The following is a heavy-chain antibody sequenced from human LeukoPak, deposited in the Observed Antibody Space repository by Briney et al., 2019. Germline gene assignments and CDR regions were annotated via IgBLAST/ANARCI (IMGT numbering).Heavy chain of an antibody. Sequence: ASVKVSCKASGYTFTSYYIHWVRQAPGQGLEWMGIINPSGGSTSYAQKFQGRVTMTRDMSTSTVYMELSSLRSEDTAVYYCARERGVYSGYDRWGQGTLVTVSS. J-gene: IGHJ5*02. V-gene: IGHV1-46*01. D-gene: IGHD5-12*01. CDR1: GYTFTSYY. CDR3: ARERGVYSGYDR. CDR2: INPSGGST.